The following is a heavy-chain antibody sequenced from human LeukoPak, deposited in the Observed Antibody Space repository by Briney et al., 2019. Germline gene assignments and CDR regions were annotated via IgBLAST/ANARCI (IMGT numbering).Heavy chain of an antibody. CDR3: ARQTLVGATQLGY. CDR1: GFTFSSYS. J-gene: IGHJ4*01. Sequence: GGSLRLSCAASGFTFSSYSMNWVRQAPGKGLEWVSYISSSSSTIYYADSVKGRFTISRDNAKNSLYLQMNSLRAEDTAVYYCARQTLVGATQLGYWGQGTLVTVSS. D-gene: IGHD1-26*01. V-gene: IGHV3-48*04. CDR2: ISSSSSTI.